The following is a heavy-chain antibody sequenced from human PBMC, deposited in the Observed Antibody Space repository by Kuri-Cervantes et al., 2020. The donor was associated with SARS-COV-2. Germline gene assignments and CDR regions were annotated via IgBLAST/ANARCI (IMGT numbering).Heavy chain of an antibody. CDR1: GFTFSTYA. CDR2: ISGGGDST. CDR3: ARGPLFDDFGLST. D-gene: IGHD3/OR15-3a*01. J-gene: IGHJ5*02. V-gene: IGHV3-23*01. Sequence: GESLKISCAASGFTFSTYAMSWVRQAPGKGLEWVSTISGGGDSTYYADSVKGRFTISRDNSKNTLYLQMNSLRAEDTAVYYCARGPLFDDFGLSTWGQGTLVTVSS.